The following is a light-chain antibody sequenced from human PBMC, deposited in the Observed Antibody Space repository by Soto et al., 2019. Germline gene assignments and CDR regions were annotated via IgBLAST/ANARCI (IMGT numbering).Light chain of an antibody. J-gene: IGKJ5*01. CDR3: QQLNSYPIT. Sequence: DFQMTKSPSSLSASIRDRVTITCQASQDISDYLNWYQQKPGRAPKLLIYDASNLQSGVPSRFSGSGSGTDSTLTISSLQPEDFATYFCQQLNSYPITFGQVARLAI. CDR2: DAS. CDR1: QDISDY. V-gene: IGKV1-9*01.